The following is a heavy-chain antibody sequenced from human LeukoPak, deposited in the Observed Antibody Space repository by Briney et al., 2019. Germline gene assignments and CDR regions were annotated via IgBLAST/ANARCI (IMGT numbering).Heavy chain of an antibody. V-gene: IGHV3-23*01. CDR3: AKSPSSPFYFDY. J-gene: IGHJ4*02. CDR1: GFTFSSYA. Sequence: GRSLRLSCAASGFTFSSYAMSWVRQAPGQGLEGFSAISGSGGSTYYADSVKGRFTISRDNSKNTLYLQMNSLRAEDTAVYYCAKSPSSPFYFDYWGQGTLVTVSS. CDR2: ISGSGGST.